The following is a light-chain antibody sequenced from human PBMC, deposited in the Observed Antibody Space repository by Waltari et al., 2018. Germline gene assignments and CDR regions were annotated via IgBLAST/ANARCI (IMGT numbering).Light chain of an antibody. CDR3: QQYGTSPYT. CDR1: QSVHKNY. Sequence: EIVLTQSPGTLSLSPGDRATLSCRASQSVHKNYLAWYQQRPGQAPRLLIHDASIRATGIPDRFSGSGSETDFTLTITRLEPGDFAMYYCQQYGTSPYTFGQGTNLEI. V-gene: IGKV3-20*01. CDR2: DAS. J-gene: IGKJ2*01.